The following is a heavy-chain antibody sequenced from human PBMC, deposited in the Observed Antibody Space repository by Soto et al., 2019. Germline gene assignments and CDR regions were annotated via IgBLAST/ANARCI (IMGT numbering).Heavy chain of an antibody. CDR3: AKGYYGSTAFDS. CDR2: ISGSGGST. Sequence: GGSLRLSCAASGFTFSSYAMSWVRQAPGKGLKWVSAISGSGGSTYYADSVKGRLTISSDNSKNTLYLQMNSLRAEDTAVYHCAKGYYGSTAFDSWGQGRMVTVAS. D-gene: IGHD3-22*01. J-gene: IGHJ3*02. CDR1: GFTFSSYA. V-gene: IGHV3-23*01.